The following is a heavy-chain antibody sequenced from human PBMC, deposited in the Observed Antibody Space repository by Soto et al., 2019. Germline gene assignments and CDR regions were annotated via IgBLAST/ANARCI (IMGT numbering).Heavy chain of an antibody. CDR1: GGSISTGDYY. CDR2: IYYSGST. Sequence: PSETLSLTCTVSGGSISTGDYYWSWIRQPPGKGLERIGYIYYSGSTFYSPSLKSRITISVDRSKNQFSLNLTSVTAADTAVYYCARDYYGMDVWGQGTTVTVSS. J-gene: IGHJ6*02. V-gene: IGHV4-30-4*01. CDR3: ARDYYGMDV.